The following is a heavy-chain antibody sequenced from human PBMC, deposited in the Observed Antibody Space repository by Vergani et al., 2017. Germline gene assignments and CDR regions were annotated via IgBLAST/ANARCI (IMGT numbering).Heavy chain of an antibody. CDR1: GFTFSNSA. CDR2: ISGDGDRT. J-gene: IGHJ4*02. Sequence: EVHLLESGGGQVEAGGSLRLSCVASGFTFSNSAMSWVRQTSGKGLEWVSAISGDGDRTYYADSVKGRFTISRDNSKNTVYLQMNSLKAEDRATYYCAREERSNTSPFVGDWGQGTLVTVSS. D-gene: IGHD2/OR15-2a*01. CDR3: AREERSNTSPFVGD. V-gene: IGHV3-23*01.